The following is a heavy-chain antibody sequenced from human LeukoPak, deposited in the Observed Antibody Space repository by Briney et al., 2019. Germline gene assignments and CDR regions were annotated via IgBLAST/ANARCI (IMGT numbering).Heavy chain of an antibody. J-gene: IGHJ3*02. D-gene: IGHD6-19*01. CDR3: ARGPIAVAGSRMGAFDI. CDR2: IIPIFGTA. CDR1: GGTFSSYA. V-gene: IGHV1-69*05. Sequence: GASVKVSCKASGGTFSSYAISWVRQAPGQGLEWMGGIIPIFGTANYAQKFQGRVTITTDESTSTAYMELSSLRSEDTAVYYCARGPIAVAGSRMGAFDIWGQGTMVTVSS.